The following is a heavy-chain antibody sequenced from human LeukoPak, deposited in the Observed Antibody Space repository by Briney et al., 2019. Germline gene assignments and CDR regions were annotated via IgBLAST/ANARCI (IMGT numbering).Heavy chain of an antibody. CDR1: GYTFTSYA. CDR3: ARDLPYDYGDYGVGFDI. V-gene: IGHV1-3*01. J-gene: IGHJ3*02. Sequence: ASVKVSCKASGYTFTSYAMHWVRQAPGQRLEWMGWINAGNGNTKYSQKFQGRVTITRDTSTSTAYMELRSLRSDDTAVYYCARDLPYDYGDYGVGFDIWGQGTMVTVSS. D-gene: IGHD4-17*01. CDR2: INAGNGNT.